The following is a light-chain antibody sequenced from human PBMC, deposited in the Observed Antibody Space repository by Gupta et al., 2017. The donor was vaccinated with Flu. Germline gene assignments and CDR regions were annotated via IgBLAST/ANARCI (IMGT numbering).Light chain of an antibody. CDR1: QSVSSRY. Sequence: EILLTHSPGTLSSSPGERATPSCRASQSVSSRYLAWYQQKPGQAPRLLIYGASSRATGIPDRFSGSGSGTDFTLRISRLEPEDIAVYSCQQGGTEPISTFGPGTKVGIK. V-gene: IGKV3-20*01. J-gene: IGKJ3*01. CDR2: GAS. CDR3: QQGGTEPIST.